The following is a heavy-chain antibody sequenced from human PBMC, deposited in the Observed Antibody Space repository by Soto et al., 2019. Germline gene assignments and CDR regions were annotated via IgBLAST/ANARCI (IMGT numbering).Heavy chain of an antibody. V-gene: IGHV4-31*03. Sequence: QVQLQESGPELVKPSQTLSLTCSVSGGSITTNGHYWTWIRQHPGQGLEWIAYIYYTGNSYLNPSLXSRLSISVDTSKNQFSPELRSVTAADTAVYYCAREQWGFDSWGQGTLVTVSS. CDR1: GGSITTNGHY. D-gene: IGHD6-19*01. J-gene: IGHJ4*02. CDR3: AREQWGFDS. CDR2: IYYTGNS.